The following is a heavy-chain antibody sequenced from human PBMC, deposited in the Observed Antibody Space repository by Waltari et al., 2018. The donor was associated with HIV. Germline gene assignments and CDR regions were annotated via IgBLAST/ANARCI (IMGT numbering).Heavy chain of an antibody. D-gene: IGHD3-16*01. CDR2: ISWDSDTI. V-gene: IGHV3-9*01. Sequence: EVQVGESGGGLVQPGGSLRLSCAASGFKFEDYGRNGVRQAPGKGLEWVSGISWDSDTIGYADSVKGRFTISRDNAKNSLSLQMNNLRADDTALYYCAKVGMTAVTSYAIDVWGQGTMVTVSS. CDR1: GFKFEDYG. J-gene: IGHJ3*01. CDR3: AKVGMTAVTSYAIDV.